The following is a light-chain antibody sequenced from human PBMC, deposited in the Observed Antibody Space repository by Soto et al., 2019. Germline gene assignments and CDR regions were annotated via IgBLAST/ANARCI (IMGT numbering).Light chain of an antibody. CDR3: QQYDNLPLT. CDR2: DAS. CDR1: QDMSIY. V-gene: IGKV1-33*01. J-gene: IGKJ4*01. Sequence: DIQMNQSPSYLSASVGDRVTITCQASQDMSIYLNWYQQKPGKAPKFLIYDASNVETRAPSRFSGTGSATHFTFTISSLQPEDIATYYCQQYDNLPLTFGGGTKV.